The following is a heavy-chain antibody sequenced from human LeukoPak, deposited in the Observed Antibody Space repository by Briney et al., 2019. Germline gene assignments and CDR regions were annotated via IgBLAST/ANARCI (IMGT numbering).Heavy chain of an antibody. CDR1: GGSTSRHY. D-gene: IGHD3-3*01. J-gene: IGHJ6*02. CDR2: IYNSGST. CDR3: ARASAGAIFYYGMDV. Sequence: PSETLSLTCTLSGGSTSRHYWSWIRQSPGKGLEWIGCIYNSGSTRYNPSLKSRVTISEDTSQNQFSLRLNSVTAADTVVYFCARASAGAIFYYGMDVWGQGTTVTVSS. V-gene: IGHV4-59*11.